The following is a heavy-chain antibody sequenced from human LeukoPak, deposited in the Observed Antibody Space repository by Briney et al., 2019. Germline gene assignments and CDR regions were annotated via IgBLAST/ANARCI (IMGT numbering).Heavy chain of an antibody. J-gene: IGHJ4*02. V-gene: IGHV3-30-3*01. D-gene: IGHD3-9*01. CDR1: GFTFNKFA. Sequence: PGGSLRLSCAASGFTFNKFAMHWVRQAPGKGLEWVAVISHDGSDKYYADSVKGRFTISRDNAKNSLYLQMNNLRDEDTAVYYCAREILSGYSDYWGQGTLVTVSS. CDR3: AREILSGYSDY. CDR2: ISHDGSDK.